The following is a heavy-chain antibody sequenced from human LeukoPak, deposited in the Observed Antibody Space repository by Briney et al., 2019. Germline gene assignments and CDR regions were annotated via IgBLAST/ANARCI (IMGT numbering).Heavy chain of an antibody. CDR3: AKDSSGPAY. D-gene: IGHD6-19*01. J-gene: IGHJ4*02. V-gene: IGHV3-53*01. CDR2: IYSGVGT. Sequence: PGGSLRLSCAASGFNVNSNYMSWVLQAPGKGLEWVSVIYSGVGTFYAGSVKGRFTISRDNSKNTLYLQMNSLRAEDTAVYYCAKDSSGPAYWGQGTLVTVSS. CDR1: GFNVNSNY.